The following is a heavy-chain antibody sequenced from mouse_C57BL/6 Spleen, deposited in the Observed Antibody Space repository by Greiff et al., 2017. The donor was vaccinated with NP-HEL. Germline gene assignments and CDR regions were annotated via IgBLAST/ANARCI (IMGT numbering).Heavy chain of an antibody. V-gene: IGHV1-72*01. Sequence: QVQLQQPGAELVKPGASVKLSCKASGYTFTSYWMHWVKQRPGRGLEWIGRIDPNSGGTKYNEKFKSKATLTVDTPSSTACMQRSSLTSEDSAVYYCARRPFDYWGQGTTLTVSS. CDR3: ARRPFDY. CDR2: IDPNSGGT. J-gene: IGHJ2*01. CDR1: GYTFTSYW.